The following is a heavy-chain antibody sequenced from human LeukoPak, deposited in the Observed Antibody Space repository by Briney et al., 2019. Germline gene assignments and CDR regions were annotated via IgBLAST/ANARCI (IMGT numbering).Heavy chain of an antibody. Sequence: PSETLSLTCTVSGGSISGSSYYWGWIRQPPGKGLEWIGSIYYSGSTYYNPSLKSRVTISVDTSKNQFSLKLSSVTAADTAVYYCARRGIQRGYSLLDYWGQGTLVTVSS. V-gene: IGHV4-39*01. J-gene: IGHJ4*02. D-gene: IGHD5-18*01. CDR2: IYYSGST. CDR1: GGSISGSSYY. CDR3: ARRGIQRGYSLLDY.